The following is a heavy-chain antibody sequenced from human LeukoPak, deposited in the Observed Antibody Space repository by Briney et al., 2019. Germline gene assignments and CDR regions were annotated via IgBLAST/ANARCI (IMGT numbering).Heavy chain of an antibody. Sequence: GGSLRLSCAASGFTFSTSWMNWVRQAPGKGLEWVASINPDGSEKYSVDSVKGRFTISRDNAKNSLYLQMNNLRAEDTAVYYCAREAFRGIAVAGDFDYWGQGTLVTVSS. CDR2: INPDGSEK. D-gene: IGHD6-19*01. V-gene: IGHV3-7*01. CDR3: AREAFRGIAVAGDFDY. J-gene: IGHJ4*02. CDR1: GFTFSTSW.